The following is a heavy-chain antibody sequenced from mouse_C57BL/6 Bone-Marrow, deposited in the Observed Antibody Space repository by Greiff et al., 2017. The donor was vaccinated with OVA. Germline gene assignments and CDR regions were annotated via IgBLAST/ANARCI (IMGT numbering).Heavy chain of an antibody. Sequence: SLPYLFNPFSSVNISCNSSGYAFSSSWMNWVKQRPGKGLEWIGRIYPGDGDTNYNGKFKGKATLTADKSSSTAYMQLSSLTSEDSAVYFCARCYYGSSYWYFDVWGTGTTVTVSS. D-gene: IGHD1-1*01. CDR2: IYPGDGDT. V-gene: IGHV1-82*01. CDR1: GYAFSSSW. J-gene: IGHJ1*03. CDR3: ARCYYGSSYWYFDV.